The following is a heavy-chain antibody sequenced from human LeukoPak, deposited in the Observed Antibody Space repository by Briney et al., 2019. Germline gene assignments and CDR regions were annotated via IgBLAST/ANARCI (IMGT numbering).Heavy chain of an antibody. CDR2: IKQDGSEK. J-gene: IGHJ4*02. V-gene: IGHV3-7*01. D-gene: IGHD3-16*02. CDR3: ARVVHDYVWGSYPYPSYYFDY. CDR1: GFTFSSYW. Sequence: GGSLRLSCAASGFTFSSYWMSRVRQAPGKGLEWVANIKQDGSEKYYVDSVKGRFTISRDNAKNSLYLQMNSLRAEDTAVYYCARVVHDYVWGSYPYPSYYFDYWGQGTLVTVSS.